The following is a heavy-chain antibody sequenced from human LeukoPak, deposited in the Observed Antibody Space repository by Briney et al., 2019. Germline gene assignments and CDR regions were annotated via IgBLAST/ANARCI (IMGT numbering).Heavy chain of an antibody. V-gene: IGHV1-69*01. CDR2: IIPIFGTA. J-gene: IGHJ5*02. CDR3: ARVDYYDSSGYTNWFDP. Sequence: GSSVKVSCTASGGTFSSYAISWVRQAPGQGLEWMGGIIPIFGTANYAQKFQGRVTITADESTSTAYMELSSLRSEDTAVYYCARVDYYDSSGYTNWFDPWGQGTLVTVSS. D-gene: IGHD3-22*01. CDR1: GGTFSSYA.